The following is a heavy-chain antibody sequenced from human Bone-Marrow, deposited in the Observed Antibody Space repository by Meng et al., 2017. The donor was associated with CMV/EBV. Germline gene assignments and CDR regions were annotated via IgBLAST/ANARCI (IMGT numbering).Heavy chain of an antibody. CDR2: MNPNSGNT. CDR3: ARDMCLRSTSCYPGWFDP. V-gene: IGHV1-8*01. D-gene: IGHD2-2*01. Sequence: ASVKVSCKASGYTFTSYDINWVRQATGQGLEWMGWMNPNSGNTGYAQKFQGRVTMTRNTSISTAYMELSSLRSEDTAVYYCARDMCLRSTSCYPGWFDPWGQGTLVTVSS. J-gene: IGHJ5*02. CDR1: GYTFTSYD.